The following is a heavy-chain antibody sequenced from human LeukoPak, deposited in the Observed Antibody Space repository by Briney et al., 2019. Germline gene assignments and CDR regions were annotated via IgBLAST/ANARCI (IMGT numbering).Heavy chain of an antibody. J-gene: IGHJ4*02. V-gene: IGHV3-66*04. Sequence: GGSLRLSCAASGFTVSSNYMSWVRQAPGKGLEWVSVIYSGGSTYYAGSVKGRFTISRDNSKNTLYLQMNSLRAEDTAVYYCARQIGSPEYYFDYWGQGTLVTVSS. CDR3: ARQIGSPEYYFDY. CDR2: IYSGGST. CDR1: GFTVSSNY. D-gene: IGHD1-14*01.